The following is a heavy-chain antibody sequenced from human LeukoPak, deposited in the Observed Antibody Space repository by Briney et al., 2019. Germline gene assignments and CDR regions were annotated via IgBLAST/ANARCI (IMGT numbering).Heavy chain of an antibody. CDR3: ATAPSRGITLIVVAPFDF. D-gene: IGHD3-22*01. V-gene: IGHV4-39*01. J-gene: IGHJ4*02. Sequence: SETLSLTCTVSGGSISSNSHYWGWIRQPPGQGLEWIGSIYYSGSTSSNPSLKTRVTMSVDTSKNQFSLKLSSVTAADTAVYYCATAPSRGITLIVVAPFDFWGQGIPVTVSS. CDR1: GGSISSNSHY. CDR2: IYYSGST.